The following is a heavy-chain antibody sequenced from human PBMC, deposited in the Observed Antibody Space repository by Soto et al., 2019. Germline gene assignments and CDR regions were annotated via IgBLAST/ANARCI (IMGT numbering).Heavy chain of an antibody. D-gene: IGHD3-10*01. CDR2: IYAGGST. CDR3: ARDMVRGLYPEYFQH. Sequence: EVQLVESGGGLVQPEGSLRLSCAASGFTVSSNYMSWVRQAPGKGLEWVSVIYAGGSTYYADSVKGRFTISRDNSKNTLYLQMNSLRAEDTAVYYCARDMVRGLYPEYFQHWGQGTLVTVSS. V-gene: IGHV3-66*01. CDR1: GFTVSSNY. J-gene: IGHJ1*01.